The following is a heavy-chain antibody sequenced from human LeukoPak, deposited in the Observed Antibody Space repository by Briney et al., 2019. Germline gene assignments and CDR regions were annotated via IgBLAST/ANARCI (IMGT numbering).Heavy chain of an antibody. V-gene: IGHV3-7*02. J-gene: IGHJ4*02. Sequence: GGSLRLSCAASGFTFSTYWMSWVRQAPGKGLEWVAQIKSDGSDKYYADSVKGRFTISRDNSKNTLYLQMNSLRAEDTAVYYCARGGVYSSGSYYLYYFDYWGQGTLVTVSS. CDR2: IKSDGSDK. CDR3: ARGGVYSSGSYYLYYFDY. CDR1: GFTFSTYW. D-gene: IGHD6-19*01.